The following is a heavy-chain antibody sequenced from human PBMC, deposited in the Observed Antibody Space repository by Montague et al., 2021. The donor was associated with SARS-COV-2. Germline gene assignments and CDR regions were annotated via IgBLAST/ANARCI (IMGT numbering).Heavy chain of an antibody. CDR2: INYSGST. CDR1: GGSISSSSYD. D-gene: IGHD3-3*01. J-gene: IGHJ4*02. Sequence: SETLSLTCTVSGGSISSSSYDWGWIRQPPGKGLEWIGSINYSGSTYYNPSLKSRVTISVDTSKNQFSLKLSSVTAADTAVYYCARHEERITILGVVTKGAFDYWGQGTLVTVSS. V-gene: IGHV4-39*01. CDR3: ARHEERITILGVVTKGAFDY.